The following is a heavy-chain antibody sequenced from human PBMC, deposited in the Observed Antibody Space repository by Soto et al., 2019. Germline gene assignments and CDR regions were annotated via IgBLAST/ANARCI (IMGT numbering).Heavy chain of an antibody. J-gene: IGHJ6*02. D-gene: IGHD3-22*01. Sequence: SETLSLTCTVSGGSISSGDYYWSWIRQPPGKGLEWIGYIYYSGSTYYNPSLKSRVTISVDTSKNQFSLKLSSVTAADTAVYYCARLPPDSSGYYSGMDVWGQGTTVTVSS. V-gene: IGHV4-30-4*01. CDR2: IYYSGST. CDR1: GGSISSGDYY. CDR3: ARLPPDSSGYYSGMDV.